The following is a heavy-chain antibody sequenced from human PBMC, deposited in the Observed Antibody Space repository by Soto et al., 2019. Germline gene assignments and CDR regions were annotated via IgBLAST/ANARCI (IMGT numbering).Heavy chain of an antibody. J-gene: IGHJ4*02. D-gene: IGHD6-19*01. CDR3: ARVPTDRSNIAVAVRWANDY. CDR2: ISAYNGNT. CDR1: GYTFTSYG. V-gene: IGHV1-18*01. Sequence: GASVKVSCKASGYTFTSYGISWVRQAPGQGLEWMGWISAYNGNTNYAQKLQGRVTMTTDTSTSTAYMELRSLRSDDTAVYYCARVPTDRSNIAVAVRWANDYWGQGTLVTVS.